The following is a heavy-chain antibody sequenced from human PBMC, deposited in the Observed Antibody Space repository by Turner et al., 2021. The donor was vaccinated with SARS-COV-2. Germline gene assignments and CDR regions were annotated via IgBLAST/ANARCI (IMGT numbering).Heavy chain of an antibody. J-gene: IGHJ5*01. CDR1: GFTFSDYW. CDR2: IKTDGSSK. V-gene: IGHV3-7*01. Sequence: EVRLVESGGGLLQAGGCLRLSCAGSGFTFSDYWMGWVRQAPGKGLEWVANIKTDGSSKYYVDSVKDRFTTSRDNAKNSLYLQMYSLRAEDTAVYYCVRHGSWNFDSWGQGTLVTVSS. CDR3: VRHGSWNFDS. D-gene: IGHD1-1*01.